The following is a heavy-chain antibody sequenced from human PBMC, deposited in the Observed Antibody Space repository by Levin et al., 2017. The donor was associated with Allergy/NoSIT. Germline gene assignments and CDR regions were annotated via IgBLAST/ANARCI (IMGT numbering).Heavy chain of an antibody. CDR1: GYTFTTYD. CDR3: ARGRGSSNGWYYGGLDS. CDR2: LNPNSANT. V-gene: IGHV1-8*01. D-gene: IGHD6-19*01. J-gene: IGHJ4*02. Sequence: GESLKISCKASGYTFTTYDINWVRQAPGQGLEWVGWLNPNSANTAFAQKFQGRVTMTRNTSIRTAYMELSSLRSEDTAVYYCARGRGSSNGWYYGGLDSWGQGTLVTVSS.